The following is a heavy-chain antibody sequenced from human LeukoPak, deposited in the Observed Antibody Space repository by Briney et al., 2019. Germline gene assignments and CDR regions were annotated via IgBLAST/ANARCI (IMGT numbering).Heavy chain of an antibody. CDR3: AKDYDSSGHTHFDY. CDR2: ISWNSGSI. J-gene: IGHJ4*02. D-gene: IGHD3-22*01. Sequence: GRSLRLSCAASGFTFGDYAMHWVRQAPGKGLEWVSGISWNSGSIGYADSVKGRFTISRDNAKNSLYLQMNSLRAEDTALYYCAKDYDSSGHTHFDYWGQGTLVTVSS. CDR1: GFTFGDYA. V-gene: IGHV3-9*01.